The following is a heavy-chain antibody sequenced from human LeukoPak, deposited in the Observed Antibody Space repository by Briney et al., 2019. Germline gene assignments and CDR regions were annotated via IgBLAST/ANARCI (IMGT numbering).Heavy chain of an antibody. CDR2: IIPKSGDT. J-gene: IGHJ4*02. V-gene: IGHV1-2*02. CDR1: GYTFTGYR. D-gene: IGHD5-24*01. CDR3: ARGPSSDGWFY. Sequence: ASVKVSCKASGYTFTGYRMHWVRRAPGQGLEWMGWIIPKSGDTSYAPNFEGRVTMTRDTSISTVYMELSSLRSDDTAVYYCARGPSSDGWFYWGQGTLVTVSS.